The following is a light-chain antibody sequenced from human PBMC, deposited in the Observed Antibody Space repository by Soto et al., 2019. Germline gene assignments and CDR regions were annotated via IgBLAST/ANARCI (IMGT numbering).Light chain of an antibody. J-gene: IGLJ1*01. CDR3: AAWDDSLNGSV. V-gene: IGLV1-44*01. CDR1: NSNIGRNT. Sequence: QSALTQPPSASGTPGQRVTISCSGRNSNIGRNTVHWYQKLPGTAPRLLIHSNNQWPSGVPDRFSGSKSGTAASLAISGLQSEDEADYYCAAWDDSLNGSVFGTGTKLTVL. CDR2: SNN.